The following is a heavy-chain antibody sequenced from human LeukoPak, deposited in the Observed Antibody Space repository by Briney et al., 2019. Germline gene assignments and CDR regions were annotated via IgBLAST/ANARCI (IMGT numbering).Heavy chain of an antibody. J-gene: IGHJ3*02. Sequence: GASVKVSCKASGYTFTGYYMHWVRQAPGQGLEWMGWINPNSGGTNYAQKFQGRVTMTRDTSISTAYMELSRLRSDDTAVYFCARVFPPRVYCSSTSCYTAFDIWGQGTLVTVSS. CDR2: INPNSGGT. V-gene: IGHV1-2*02. D-gene: IGHD2-2*02. CDR1: GYTFTGYY. CDR3: ARVFPPRVYCSSTSCYTAFDI.